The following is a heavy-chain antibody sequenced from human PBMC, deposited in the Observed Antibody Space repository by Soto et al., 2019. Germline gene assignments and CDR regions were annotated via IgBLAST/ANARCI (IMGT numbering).Heavy chain of an antibody. V-gene: IGHV3-11*01. D-gene: IGHD1-26*01. J-gene: IGHJ4*02. CDR3: ARGSGTQNL. Sequence: GGSLRLSCAASGFIFSDYAMSWIRQAPGKGLEWVSYISGSGSDIYYVDSVKGRFTISRDNAKNSLYLQMNSLRAEDTAIYYCARGSGTQNLWGQGTLVTVSS. CDR1: GFIFSDYA. CDR2: ISGSGSDI.